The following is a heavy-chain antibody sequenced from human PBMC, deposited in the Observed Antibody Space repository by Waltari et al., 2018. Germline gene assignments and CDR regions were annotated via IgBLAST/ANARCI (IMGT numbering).Heavy chain of an antibody. CDR1: GFSFSSYS. CDR3: VRDPNALDF. J-gene: IGHJ4*02. V-gene: IGHV3-48*04. D-gene: IGHD2-8*01. CDR2: ISRTGMT. Sequence: EVQLVESGGGLVQPGGSLRLSCAASGFSFSSYSMNWVRQAPGKGLEWVSYISRTGMTHYADSVKGRFTISRDNAKSSLFLQMNSLRAEDTAVYYCVRDPNALDFWGQGTLVTVSS.